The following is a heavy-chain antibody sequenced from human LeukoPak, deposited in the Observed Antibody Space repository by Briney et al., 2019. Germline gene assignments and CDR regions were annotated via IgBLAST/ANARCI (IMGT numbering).Heavy chain of an antibody. CDR2: INHSGSA. J-gene: IGHJ4*02. V-gene: IGHV4-34*01. CDR3: ASKSTVAFDC. CDR1: GGSFSGYY. D-gene: IGHD4-17*01. Sequence: PSETLSLTCAVYGGSFSGYYWNWIRRPPGKGLEWIGEINHSGSANYNPSLKSRVTISVDTSKNQFSLKLSSVTAADTAVYYCASKSTVAFDCWGQGTLVTVSS.